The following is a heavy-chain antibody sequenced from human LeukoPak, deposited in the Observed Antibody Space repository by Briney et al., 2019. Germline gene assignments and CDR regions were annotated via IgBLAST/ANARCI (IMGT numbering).Heavy chain of an antibody. J-gene: IGHJ4*02. V-gene: IGHV3-23*01. D-gene: IGHD2-21*02. CDR1: GFTFSSSA. CDR2: ISGGGDIT. Sequence: GGSLRLSCAASGFTFSSSAMSWVRQTAGKGLEWVSAISGGGDITYYADSVKGRFTISRDNSKDTLFLQMHSLRPGDTAVYYCVREDTPATANYWGQGTLVTISS. CDR3: VREDTPATANY.